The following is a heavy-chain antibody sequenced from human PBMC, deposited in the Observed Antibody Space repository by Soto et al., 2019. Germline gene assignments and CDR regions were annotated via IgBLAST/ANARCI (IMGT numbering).Heavy chain of an antibody. CDR3: ASDQEGRIGAFDF. CDR1: GCTFSSYS. Sequence: GGSLRLSCAASGCTFSSYSMNWVRQAPGKGLEWVSSISSSSSYIYYADSVKGRFTISRDNAKKSMYLQMTRPRADDSAVYYSASDQEGRIGAFDFWGQGTMVTVSS. CDR2: ISSSSSYI. V-gene: IGHV3-21*01. J-gene: IGHJ3*01.